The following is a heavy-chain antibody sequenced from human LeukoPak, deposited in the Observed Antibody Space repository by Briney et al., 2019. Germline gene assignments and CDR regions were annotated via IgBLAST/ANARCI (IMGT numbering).Heavy chain of an antibody. Sequence: SETLSLTCAVYGGSFSGYYWSGIRQPPGKGLECIGEINHSGSTNYNPSLKSRVTISVDTSKNQFSLKLSSVTAADTAVYYCARQGYYYGSGSYPANWFDPWGQGTLVTVSS. CDR1: GGSFSGYY. J-gene: IGHJ5*02. V-gene: IGHV4-34*01. D-gene: IGHD3-10*01. CDR3: ARQGYYYGSGSYPANWFDP. CDR2: INHSGST.